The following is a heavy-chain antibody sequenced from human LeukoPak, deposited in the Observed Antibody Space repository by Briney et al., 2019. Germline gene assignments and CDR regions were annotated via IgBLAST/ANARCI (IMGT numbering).Heavy chain of an antibody. D-gene: IGHD6-13*01. Sequence: GASVKVSCKASGYTFTSYSISWVRQAPGQGLEWMGWISAYNGNTNYAQKLQGRVTMTTDTSTSTAYMELRSLRSDDTAVYYCARGLGSSSWLQHIDYWGQGTLVTVSS. V-gene: IGHV1-18*01. CDR2: ISAYNGNT. CDR1: GYTFTSYS. CDR3: ARGLGSSSWLQHIDY. J-gene: IGHJ4*02.